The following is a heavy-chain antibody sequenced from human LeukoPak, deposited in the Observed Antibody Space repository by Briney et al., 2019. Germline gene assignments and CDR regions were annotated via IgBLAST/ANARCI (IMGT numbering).Heavy chain of an antibody. Sequence: ASVKVSCKASGYTFTSYGISWVRQAPGQGLEWMGWINPNSGGTNYAQKFQGRVTMTRNTSISTAYMELSRLRSDDTAVYYCARETDLIAVAGPFDYWGQGTLVTVSS. CDR2: INPNSGGT. V-gene: IGHV1-2*02. D-gene: IGHD6-19*01. CDR1: GYTFTSYG. J-gene: IGHJ4*02. CDR3: ARETDLIAVAGPFDY.